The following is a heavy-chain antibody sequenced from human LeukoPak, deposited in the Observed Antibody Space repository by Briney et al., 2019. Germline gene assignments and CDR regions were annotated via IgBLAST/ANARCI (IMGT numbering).Heavy chain of an antibody. V-gene: IGHV3-33*01. J-gene: IGHJ4*02. CDR3: ARDRRYGALYYLDY. CDR1: GITFSNFG. CDR2: IWYDGNDK. Sequence: GGSLRLSCAASGITFSNFGMHWVRQAPGKGLEWVALIWYDGNDKYYADSVKGRFTFTRDNSKDTLYLQMNSLRAEDTAVYYCARDRRYGALYYLDYWGQGTLVTVSS. D-gene: IGHD4-17*01.